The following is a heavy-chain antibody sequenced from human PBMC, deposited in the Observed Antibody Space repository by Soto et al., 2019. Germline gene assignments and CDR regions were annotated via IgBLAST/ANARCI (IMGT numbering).Heavy chain of an antibody. CDR2: IDSDGSST. CDR1: GFTFGSYW. CDR3: ARGRPYGMDV. J-gene: IGHJ6*02. Sequence: EVQLVESGGGLVQPGGSLRVSCAASGFTFGSYWMSWVRQAPGKGLVWVSRIDSDGSSTTYADSVKGRFTTSRDNAKNTLYQQMSSLRVEDTAVYYCARGRPYGMDVWGQGTTVTLSS. V-gene: IGHV3-74*01.